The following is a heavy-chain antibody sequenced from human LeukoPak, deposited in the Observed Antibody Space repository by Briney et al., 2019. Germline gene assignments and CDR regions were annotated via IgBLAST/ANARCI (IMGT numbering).Heavy chain of an antibody. D-gene: IGHD3-3*01. CDR3: ASLTNYDFWSGTVDY. V-gene: IGHV3-74*01. CDR1: GFTFDDYG. J-gene: IGHJ4*02. CDR2: INSDGSST. Sequence: PGGSLRLSCAASGFTFDDYGMSWVRQAPGKGLVWVSRINSDGSSTSYADSVKGRFTISRDNAKNTLYLQMNSLRAEDTAVYYCASLTNYDFWSGTVDYWGQGTLVTVSS.